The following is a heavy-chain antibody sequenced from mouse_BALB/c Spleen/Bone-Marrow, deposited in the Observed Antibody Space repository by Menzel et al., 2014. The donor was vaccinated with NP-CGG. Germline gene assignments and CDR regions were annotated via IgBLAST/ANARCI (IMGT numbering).Heavy chain of an antibody. CDR1: GYTFTDYN. Sequence: EVKLVESGPELVKPGASVKISCKASGYTFTDYNMYWVKQSHGKSLELIEYISPFNGGTGYSQNFRSKSTLTIDNSSSTAYMELRSLTSEDSAVYCCAITAYYAMDYWGQGTPVTVSS. V-gene: IGHV1S29*02. CDR2: ISPFNGGT. CDR3: AITAYYAMDY. D-gene: IGHD1-2*01. J-gene: IGHJ4*01.